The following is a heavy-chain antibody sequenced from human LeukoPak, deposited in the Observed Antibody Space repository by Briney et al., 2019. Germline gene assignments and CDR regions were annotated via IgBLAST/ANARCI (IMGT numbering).Heavy chain of an antibody. J-gene: IGHJ4*02. V-gene: IGHV1-2*02. CDR2: INPNSGGT. D-gene: IGHD3-22*01. CDR3: ARELNYDSSGYYFDY. CDR1: GYTFTVYF. Sequence: ASVKVSCKASGYTFTVYFMHWVRQAPGQGLEWMGWINPNSGGTNYAQKFQGRVTMTRDTSISTAYMELSRLRSDDTAVYYCARELNYDSSGYYFDYWGQGTLVTVSA.